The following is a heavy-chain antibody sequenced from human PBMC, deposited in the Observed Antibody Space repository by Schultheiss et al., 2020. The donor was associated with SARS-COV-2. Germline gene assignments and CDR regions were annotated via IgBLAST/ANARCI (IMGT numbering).Heavy chain of an antibody. CDR3: ASPVNYGVTTTWTYYYYGMDV. D-gene: IGHD4-17*01. J-gene: IGHJ6*02. Sequence: GGSLRLSCTASGFTFGDYAMSWVRQAPGKGLEWVGFIRSKAYGGTTDYAAPVKGRFTISRDDSKNTLYLQMNSLRAEDTAVYYCASPVNYGVTTTWTYYYYGMDVWGQGTTVTVSS. CDR2: IRSKAYGGTT. V-gene: IGHV3-49*04. CDR1: GFTFGDYA.